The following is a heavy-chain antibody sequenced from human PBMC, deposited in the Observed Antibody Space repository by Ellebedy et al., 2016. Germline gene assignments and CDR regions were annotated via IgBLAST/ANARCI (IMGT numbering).Heavy chain of an antibody. CDR2: IVFSGTAT. J-gene: IGHJ4*02. CDR1: GFTFNIAG. CDR3: RQGHYADY. Sequence: GESLKISCAASGFTFNIAGMTWVRQAPGKGLEWVATIVFSGTATYYADSVKGRFIISRDNAKNSLFLQMNSLRVEDTAVYYCRQGHYADYWGQGTLVTVSS. V-gene: IGHV3-21*01.